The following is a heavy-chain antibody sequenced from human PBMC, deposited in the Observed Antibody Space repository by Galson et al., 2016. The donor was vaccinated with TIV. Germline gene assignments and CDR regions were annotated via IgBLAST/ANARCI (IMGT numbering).Heavy chain of an antibody. J-gene: IGHJ1*01. V-gene: IGHV4-31*03. CDR1: GGSISSGAYH. CDR2: IYDSGTT. CDR3: ARWAETGSYYDYFQH. Sequence: TLSLTCNVSGGSISSGAYHWSWIRQHPGKALEWIGNIYDSGTTYYNPSLQSRVTISVDTSQNQFSLKLSSVTAADTAMYYCARWAETGSYYDYFQHWGQGTLVTVSS. D-gene: IGHD1-26*01.